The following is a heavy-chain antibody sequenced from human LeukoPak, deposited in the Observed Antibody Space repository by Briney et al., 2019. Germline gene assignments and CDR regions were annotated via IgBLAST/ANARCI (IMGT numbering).Heavy chain of an antibody. J-gene: IGHJ4*02. Sequence: NAGGSLRLSCAASGFTFSDYYMSWIRQAPGKGLEWVSYISSSGSTIYYADSVKGRFTISRDNAKNSLYLQMNSLRAEDTAVYYCAREQLGRLGWYCSSTSCSHGYSGVGCLDYWGQGTLVTVSS. CDR1: GFTFSDYY. D-gene: IGHD2-2*01. V-gene: IGHV3-11*04. CDR2: ISSSGSTI. CDR3: AREQLGRLGWYCSSTSCSHGYSGVGCLDY.